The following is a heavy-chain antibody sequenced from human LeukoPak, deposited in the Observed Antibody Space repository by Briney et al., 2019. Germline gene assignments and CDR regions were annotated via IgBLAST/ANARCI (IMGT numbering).Heavy chain of an antibody. V-gene: IGHV4-39*01. CDR3: ARRSIAAAVDY. D-gene: IGHD6-13*01. J-gene: IGHJ4*02. Sequence: SETLFLTCSVSGGSIAGSSDYWGWIRQPPGKGLEWIGSVYYTGITDYNPSLKSRATIFVDTSENKFSQNLTSVTAADTAVYYCARRSIAAAVDYWGRGTLVTVSS. CDR2: VYYTGIT. CDR1: GGSIAGSSDY.